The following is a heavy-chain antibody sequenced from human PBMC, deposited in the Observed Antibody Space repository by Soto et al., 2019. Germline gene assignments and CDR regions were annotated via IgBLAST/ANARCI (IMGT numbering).Heavy chain of an antibody. J-gene: IGHJ4*02. D-gene: IGHD4-4*01. CDR3: ATFPRSSKRGY. Sequence: LRLSCAASGFTFSSYEMNWVRQAPGKGLEWVSYISDGGSTIYYADSVKGRFTTSRDNAKNSLYLQMNSLGAEDTAVYYCATFPRSSKRGYWGQGTLVTVSS. V-gene: IGHV3-48*03. CDR2: ISDGGSTI. CDR1: GFTFSSYE.